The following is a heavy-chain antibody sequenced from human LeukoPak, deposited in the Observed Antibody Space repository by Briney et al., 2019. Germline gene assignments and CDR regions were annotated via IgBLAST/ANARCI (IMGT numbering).Heavy chain of an antibody. J-gene: IGHJ4*02. CDR2: ISSNGGST. CDR1: GFTFSSYA. CDR3: VKVRGLYYYDSSGYYFDY. V-gene: IGHV3-64D*09. D-gene: IGHD3-22*01. Sequence: QPGGSLRLSCSASGFTFSSYAMHWVRQAPGKGLEYVSAISSNGGSTYYADSVKGRFTISRDNSKNTLYLQMSSLRAEDTAVYYRVKVRGLYYYDSSGYYFDYWGQGTLVTVSS.